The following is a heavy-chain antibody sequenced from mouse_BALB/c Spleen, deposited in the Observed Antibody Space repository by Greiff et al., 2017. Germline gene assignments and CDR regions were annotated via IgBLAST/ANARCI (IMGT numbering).Heavy chain of an antibody. Sequence: VQLQQSGAELMKPGASVKISCKATGYTFSSYWIEWVKQRPGHGLEWIGEILPGSGSTNYNEKFKGKATFTADTSSNTAYMQLSSLTSEDSAVYYCARFRLGAYGSSGNFDVWGAGTTVTVSS. CDR2: ILPGSGST. V-gene: IGHV1-9*01. CDR3: ARFRLGAYGSSGNFDV. CDR1: GYTFSSYW. D-gene: IGHD1-1*01. J-gene: IGHJ1*01.